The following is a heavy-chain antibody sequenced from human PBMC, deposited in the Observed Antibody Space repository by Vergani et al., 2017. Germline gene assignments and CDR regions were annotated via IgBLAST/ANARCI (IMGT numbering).Heavy chain of an antibody. J-gene: IGHJ4*02. CDR2: IKSQIDGGTT. CDR1: GSSFSNAW. Sequence: EVQLVEPGGGLVKPGGSLRPSCAAFGSSFSNAWMTWVRQGPGKGLEWVGRIKSQIDGGTTDYSAPVKGRFTISRDDSTNMLYLHMNSLKTEDTAVYYCTTLSPNWAHWWGQGTLVNVSS. D-gene: IGHD7-27*01. CDR3: TTLSPNWAHW. V-gene: IGHV3-15*01.